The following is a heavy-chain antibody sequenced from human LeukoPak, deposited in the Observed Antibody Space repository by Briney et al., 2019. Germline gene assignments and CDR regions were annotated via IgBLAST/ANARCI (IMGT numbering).Heavy chain of an antibody. V-gene: IGHV3-30-3*01. Sequence: GGSLRLSCAASGFTFSSYAMHWVRQAPGKGLEWVAVISYDGSNKYYADSVKGRFTISRDSSKNTLYLQMNSLRAEDTAVYYCARDEVTLDYWGQGTLVTVSS. D-gene: IGHD2-21*02. CDR1: GFTFSSYA. J-gene: IGHJ4*02. CDR3: ARDEVTLDY. CDR2: ISYDGSNK.